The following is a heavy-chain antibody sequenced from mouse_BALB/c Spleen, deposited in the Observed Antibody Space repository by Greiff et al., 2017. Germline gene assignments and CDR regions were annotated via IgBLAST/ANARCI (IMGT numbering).Heavy chain of an antibody. Sequence: VKLQESGAELVRPGTSVKVSCKASGYAFTNYLIEWVKQRPGQGLEWIGVINPGSGGTNYNEKFKGKATLTADKSSSTAYMQLSSLTSDDSAVYFCARAYYGNYPAWFAYWGQGTLVTVSA. J-gene: IGHJ3*01. V-gene: IGHV1-54*03. CDR3: ARAYYGNYPAWFAY. CDR1: GYAFTNYL. D-gene: IGHD2-10*01. CDR2: INPGSGGT.